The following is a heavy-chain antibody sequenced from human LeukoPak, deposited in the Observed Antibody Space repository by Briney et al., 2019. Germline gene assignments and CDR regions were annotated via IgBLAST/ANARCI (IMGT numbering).Heavy chain of an antibody. V-gene: IGHV3-7*01. J-gene: IGHJ5*02. CDR1: GFTFTKNW. D-gene: IGHD6-13*01. CDR3: ARDRRSSSFPVWFDP. CDR2: IKQDGTEK. Sequence: GGSLRLSCAASGFTFTKNWMTWVRQAPGKGLEWVANIKQDGTEKYYVDSVKGRFTISRDNAKNSLYLQMNSLRAEDTAVYYCARDRRSSSFPVWFDPWGQGTLVTVSS.